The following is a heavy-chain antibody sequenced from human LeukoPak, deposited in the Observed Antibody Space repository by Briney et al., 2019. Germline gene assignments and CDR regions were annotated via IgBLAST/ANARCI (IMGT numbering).Heavy chain of an antibody. V-gene: IGHV5-51*01. J-gene: IGHJ5*02. CDR1: GYSFTSYW. Sequence: GESLNISCKGSGYSFTSYWIGWMRQMPGKGLEWMGIIYPGDSDTRYSPSFQGQVTISADKSISTAYLQWSSLKASDTAMYYCASTFGNDESWFDPWGQGTLVTVSS. D-gene: IGHD1-1*01. CDR2: IYPGDSDT. CDR3: ASTFGNDESWFDP.